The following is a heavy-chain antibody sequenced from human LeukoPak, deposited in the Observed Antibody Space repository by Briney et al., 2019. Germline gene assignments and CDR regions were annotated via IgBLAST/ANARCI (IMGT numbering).Heavy chain of an antibody. D-gene: IGHD3-22*01. Sequence: ASVKVSCKASGYTFTSYYMHWVRQAPGQGLEWMGIINPSGGSTSYAQKFQGRVTMTRDTSTSTAYMELSSLRSEDTAVYYCARINYYDSSGYYYDGAYNWFDPWGQGTLVTVSS. CDR2: INPSGGST. J-gene: IGHJ5*02. CDR3: ARINYYDSSGYYYDGAYNWFDP. V-gene: IGHV1-46*01. CDR1: GYTFTSYY.